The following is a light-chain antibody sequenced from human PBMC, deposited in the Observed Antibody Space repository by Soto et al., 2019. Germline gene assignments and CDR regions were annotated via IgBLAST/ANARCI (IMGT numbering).Light chain of an antibody. CDR2: DDY. J-gene: IGLJ3*02. Sequence: QSVLTQPPSASGTPGQRVTISCSGSTSNIEENSVTWYQRLPGTAPKVLIYDDYQRPSGVPDRFSGSKSGTSAFLAISDLQSEDEGDYYCTAWDDSLNAWLFGGGTKLTVL. CDR1: TSNIEENS. V-gene: IGLV1-44*01. CDR3: TAWDDSLNAWL.